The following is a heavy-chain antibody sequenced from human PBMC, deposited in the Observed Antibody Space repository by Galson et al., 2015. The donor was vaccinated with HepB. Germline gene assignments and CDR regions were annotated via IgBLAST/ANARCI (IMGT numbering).Heavy chain of an antibody. CDR2: IFYSGFT. V-gene: IGHV4-59*01. CDR1: GGFTSSSS. D-gene: IGHD6-19*01. Sequence: SETLSLTCTVSGGFTSSSSWSWIRQPPGKGLEWIGHIFYSGFTKYNPSLKSRVTMSIDASKNLLSLKMTSMTVADTAVYYCARGWEEQWLVYLSSGFDIWGQGTMVTVSS. J-gene: IGHJ3*02. CDR3: ARGWEEQWLVYLSSGFDI.